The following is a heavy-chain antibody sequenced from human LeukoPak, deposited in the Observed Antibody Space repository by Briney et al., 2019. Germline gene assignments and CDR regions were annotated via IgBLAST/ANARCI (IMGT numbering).Heavy chain of an antibody. J-gene: IGHJ4*02. Sequence: GGSLGLSCAASGFTFSHYWMTWVRQAPGKGLEWVAQINQDGSEEYYMDSVKARFTISRDNAKNSVFLQMNSLRAEDTAVYYCVRDGGVSGYDLLDYWGQGTLVTVSS. D-gene: IGHD5-12*01. CDR1: GFTFSHYW. CDR3: VRDGGVSGYDLLDY. CDR2: INQDGSEE. V-gene: IGHV3-7*01.